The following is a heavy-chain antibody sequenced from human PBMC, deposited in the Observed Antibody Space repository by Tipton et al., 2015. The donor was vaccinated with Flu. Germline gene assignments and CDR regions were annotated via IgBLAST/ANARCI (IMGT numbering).Heavy chain of an antibody. D-gene: IGHD6-6*01. J-gene: IGHJ6*02. CDR1: GGSISSYY. CDR3: ARQGGYSSSSSYYYGMDV. Sequence: VKPSETLSLTCTVSGGSISSYYWSWIRQPPGKGLEWIGYIYYSGSTNYNPSLKSRVTISVDTSKNQFSLKLSSVTAADTAVYYCARQGGYSSSSSYYYGMDVWGQGTTVTVSS. V-gene: IGHV4-59*08. CDR2: IYYSGST.